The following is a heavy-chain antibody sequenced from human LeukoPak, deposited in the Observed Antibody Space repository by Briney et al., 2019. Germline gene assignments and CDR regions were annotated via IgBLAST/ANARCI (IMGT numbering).Heavy chain of an antibody. J-gene: IGHJ6*03. V-gene: IGHV3-7*01. CDR2: IKQDGSEK. CDR1: GFTFSSYS. Sequence: GGSLRLSCAASGFTFSSYSMNWVRQAPGKGLEWVANIKQDGSEKYYVDSVKGRFTISRDNSKNTLYLQMNSLRAEDTAVYYCAKDSSGYSTHYYYYMDVWGKGTTVTVSS. CDR3: AKDSSGYSTHYYYYMDV. D-gene: IGHD6-13*01.